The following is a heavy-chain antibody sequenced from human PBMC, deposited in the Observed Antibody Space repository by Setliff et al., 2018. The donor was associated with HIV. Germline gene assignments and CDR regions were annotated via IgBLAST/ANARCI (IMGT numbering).Heavy chain of an antibody. J-gene: IGHJ4*02. CDR2: INPNSGDS. CDR3: ARDYFPHSRRNFGSGDYFHF. Sequence: ASVKVSCKASGYTFIDYFIHWVRQAPGQGLEWMAYINPNSGDSKTAQKFQGRVTVTRDTSIATAYLELSSLTSGDTAVYHCARDYFPHSRRNFGSGDYFHFWGQGSRVTVSS. D-gene: IGHD3-10*01. V-gene: IGHV1-2*02. CDR1: GYTFIDYF.